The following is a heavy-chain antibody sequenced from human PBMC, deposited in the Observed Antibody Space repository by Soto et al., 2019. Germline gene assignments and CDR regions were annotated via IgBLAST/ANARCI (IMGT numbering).Heavy chain of an antibody. Sequence: ASVKVSCKASGYTFTSYGISWVRQAPGQGLEWMGWISAYNGNTNYAQKLQGRVTMTTDTSTSTAYMELRSLRSDDTAVYYCARNLRGESNYWSNYDYWGQGTQVTVSS. CDR3: ARNLRGESNYWSNYDY. J-gene: IGHJ4*02. CDR1: GYTFTSYG. CDR2: ISAYNGNT. V-gene: IGHV1-18*01. D-gene: IGHD1-26*01.